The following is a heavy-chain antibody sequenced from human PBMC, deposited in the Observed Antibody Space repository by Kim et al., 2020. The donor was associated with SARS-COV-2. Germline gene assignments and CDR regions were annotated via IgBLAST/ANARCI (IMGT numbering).Heavy chain of an antibody. Sequence: NPSLKRRVTISVDTSKNQFSLKLSSVTAADTAVYYCAGTQYGSGKYYFDYWGQGTLVTVSS. CDR3: AGTQYGSGKYYFDY. D-gene: IGHD3-10*01. V-gene: IGHV4-30-2*04. J-gene: IGHJ4*02.